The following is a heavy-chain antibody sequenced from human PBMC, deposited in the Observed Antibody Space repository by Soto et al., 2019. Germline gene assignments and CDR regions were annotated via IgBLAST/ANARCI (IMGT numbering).Heavy chain of an antibody. CDR1: GFTFSSYA. CDR3: AKERPLGYCSGGSCYPPTS. Sequence: EVQLLESGGGLVQPGGSLRLSCAASGFTFSSYAMSWVRQAPGKGLEWVSAISGSGGSTYYADSVKGRFTISRDNSKNTLYLQMNSLRAEDTAVYYCAKERPLGYCSGGSCYPPTSWGQGTLVTVSS. V-gene: IGHV3-23*01. J-gene: IGHJ5*02. D-gene: IGHD2-15*01. CDR2: ISGSGGST.